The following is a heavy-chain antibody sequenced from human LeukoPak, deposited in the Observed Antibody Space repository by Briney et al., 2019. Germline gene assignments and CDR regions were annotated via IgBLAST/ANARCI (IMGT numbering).Heavy chain of an antibody. Sequence: LGGPWTLSGLSSGSRFTGFCIGWVGPMPRKGLEWMGIIYPSDSDTKYSPSFQGQVTISADKSISAAYLQWSSLKASDTAMYYCARPLDYYGSRSCGAFQHWGQGTLVTVSS. CDR3: ARPLDYYGSRSCGAFQH. J-gene: IGHJ1*01. V-gene: IGHV5-51*01. CDR2: IYPSDSDT. CDR1: GSRFTGFC. D-gene: IGHD3-10*01.